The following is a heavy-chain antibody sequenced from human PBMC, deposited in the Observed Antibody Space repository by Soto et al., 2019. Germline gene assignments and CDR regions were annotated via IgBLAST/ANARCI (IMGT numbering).Heavy chain of an antibody. CDR2: IYWNDDK. CDR3: AHQLHFDWFPYYYYYYGMDV. CDR1: GFSLSTSGVG. V-gene: IGHV2-5*01. D-gene: IGHD3-9*01. Sequence: GSGPTLVNPTQTLTLTCTFSGFSLSTSGVGVGWIRQPPGKALEWLALIYWNDDKRYSPSLKSRLTITKDTSKNQVVLTMTNMDPVDTATYYCAHQLHFDWFPYYYYYYGMDVWGQGTTVTVSS. J-gene: IGHJ6*02.